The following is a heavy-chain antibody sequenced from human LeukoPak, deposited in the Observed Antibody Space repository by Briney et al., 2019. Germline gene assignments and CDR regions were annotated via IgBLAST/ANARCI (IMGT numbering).Heavy chain of an antibody. V-gene: IGHV3-53*01. CDR1: GFTVRSSY. J-gene: IGHJ3*01. D-gene: IGHD3-22*01. CDR2: IYSGGSP. CDR3: ARDGADNSGYYFGSL. Sequence: GGSLRLSCAASGFTVRSSYMSWVRQAPGKGLEGVSVIYSGGSPDYADSAKGRFTVSTDNSKNTLYLQMNSLRVEDTALYYCARDGADNSGYYFGSLWGQGTVVTVSS.